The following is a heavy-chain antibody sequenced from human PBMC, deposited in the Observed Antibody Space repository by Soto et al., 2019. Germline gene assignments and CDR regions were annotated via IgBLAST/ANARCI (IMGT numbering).Heavy chain of an antibody. Sequence: GASVKVSCKASGYTFTSYAMHWVRQAPGQRLEWMGWINAGNGNTKYSQKFQGRVTITRDTSASTAYMELSSLRSEDTAVYYCARLRDGYNPLRYGMDVWGQGTTVTVSS. CDR2: INAGNGNT. V-gene: IGHV1-3*01. D-gene: IGHD5-12*01. CDR1: GYTFTSYA. CDR3: ARLRDGYNPLRYGMDV. J-gene: IGHJ6*02.